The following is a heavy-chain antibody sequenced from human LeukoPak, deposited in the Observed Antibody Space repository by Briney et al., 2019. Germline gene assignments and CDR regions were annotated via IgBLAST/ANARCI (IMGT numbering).Heavy chain of an antibody. J-gene: IGHJ6*02. D-gene: IGHD5-24*01. CDR3: ARSREMATTDYYYYGMDV. CDR1: GYTLTELS. Sequence: ASVKVSCKVSGYTLTELSMHWVRQAPGKGLEWMGGFDPEDGETIYAQKFQGRVTMTEDTSTDTAYMELSSLRSEDTAVYYCARSREMATTDYYYYGMDVWGQGTTVTVSS. CDR2: FDPEDGET. V-gene: IGHV1-24*01.